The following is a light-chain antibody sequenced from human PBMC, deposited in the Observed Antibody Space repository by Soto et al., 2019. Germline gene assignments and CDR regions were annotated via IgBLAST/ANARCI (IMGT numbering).Light chain of an antibody. CDR2: NNR. V-gene: IGLV1-40*01. J-gene: IGLJ3*02. Sequence: QSVLTQSPSVSGAPGQRVTISCTGSSSNTGAGYDVHWYQQFPGTAPKLLIYNNRNRPSGVPDRFSGSKSGTSASLAITGLQAEDEADYYCQSYDSSLSAWVFGGGTNVTVL. CDR1: SSNTGAGYD. CDR3: QSYDSSLSAWV.